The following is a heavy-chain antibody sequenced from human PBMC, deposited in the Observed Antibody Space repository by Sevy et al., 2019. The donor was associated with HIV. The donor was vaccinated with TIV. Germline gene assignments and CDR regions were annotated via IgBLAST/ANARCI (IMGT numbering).Heavy chain of an antibody. CDR3: ARDQYSSSWYTFDY. CDR2: ISNDGSNK. D-gene: IGHD6-13*01. V-gene: IGHV3-30-3*01. CDR1: GFTFSSYA. Sequence: GGSLRLSCAASGFTFSSYAMHWVRQAPGKGLEWVAVISNDGSNKYNADSVKGRFTISRDNSKNTLYLQMNSLRAEDTAVYYCARDQYSSSWYTFDYWGQGTLVTVSS. J-gene: IGHJ4*02.